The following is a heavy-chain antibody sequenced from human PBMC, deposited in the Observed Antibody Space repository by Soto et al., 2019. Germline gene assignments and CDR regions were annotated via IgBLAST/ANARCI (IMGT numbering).Heavy chain of an antibody. J-gene: IGHJ1*01. CDR3: ARGGGSWAEYFQH. D-gene: IGHD2-15*01. V-gene: IGHV3-33*01. CDR2: TWYDGSKK. CDR1: GFTFNTFG. Sequence: QVQLVESGGGVVQPGRSLRLSCAASGFTFNTFGMHWVRQAPGKGLEWVAVTWYDGSKKYYADSVKGRFTISRDNXKNSRYLQMNGLRAEDTAVYYCARGGGSWAEYFQHWGQGTLVTVSS.